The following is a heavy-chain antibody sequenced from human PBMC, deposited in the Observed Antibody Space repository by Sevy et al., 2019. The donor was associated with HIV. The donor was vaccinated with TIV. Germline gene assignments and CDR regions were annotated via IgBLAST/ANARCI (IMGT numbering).Heavy chain of an antibody. CDR1: GFTFSSYA. CDR2: ISSDGSNK. CDR3: ARASYYYDSGGYHYVDYFDY. D-gene: IGHD3-22*01. J-gene: IGHJ4*02. V-gene: IGHV3-30*04. Sequence: GGSLRLSCAASGFTFSSYAMHWVRQAPGKGLEWVAVISSDGSNKYNADSVKGRFTISRDNSKNTLDLQMNSLRAEDTAVYYCARASYYYDSGGYHYVDYFDYWGQGTLVTVSS.